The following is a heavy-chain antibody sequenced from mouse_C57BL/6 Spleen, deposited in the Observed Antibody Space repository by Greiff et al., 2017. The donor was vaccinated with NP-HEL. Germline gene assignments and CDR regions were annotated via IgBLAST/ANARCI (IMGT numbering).Heavy chain of an antibody. CDR1: GFTFSDYY. V-gene: IGHV5-12*01. CDR2: ISNGGGST. J-gene: IGHJ1*03. CDR3: ARHTGYYEYFDV. Sequence: EVMLVESGGGLVQPGGSLKLSCAASGFTFSDYYMYWVRQTPEKRLEWVAYISNGGGSTYYPDTVKGRFTISRDNAKNTLYLQMSRLKSEDTAMYYCARHTGYYEYFDVWGTGTTVTVSS. D-gene: IGHD2-3*01.